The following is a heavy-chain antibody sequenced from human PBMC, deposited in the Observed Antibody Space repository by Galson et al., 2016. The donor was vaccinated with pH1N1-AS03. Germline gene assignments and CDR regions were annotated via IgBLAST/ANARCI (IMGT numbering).Heavy chain of an antibody. CDR3: ARDALLSLPGGIDY. V-gene: IGHV3-21*04. CDR1: GFPFSGYS. D-gene: IGHD2/OR15-2a*01. CDR2: ISTSSSSI. Sequence: SLRLSCAASGFPFSGYSMNWVRQAPGKGLEWVSFISTSSSSIYYADSVKGRFTISRDNSKNTLYLHVNSVRAEDTAVYYCARDALLSLPGGIDYWGQGTLVAVSS. J-gene: IGHJ4*02.